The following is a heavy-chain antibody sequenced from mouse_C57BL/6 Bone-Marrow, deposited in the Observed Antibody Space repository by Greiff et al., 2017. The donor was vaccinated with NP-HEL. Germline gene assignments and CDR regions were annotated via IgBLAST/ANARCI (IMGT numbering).Heavy chain of an antibody. Sequence: VQLVESGAELVRPGASVTLSCKASGYTFTDYEMHWVKQTPVHGLEWIGAIDPETGGTAYNQKFKGKAILTADKSSSTAYMELRSLTSEDSAVYYCSRGLLPWFAYWGQGTLVTVSA. CDR3: SRGLLPWFAY. CDR1: GYTFTDYE. V-gene: IGHV1-15*01. CDR2: IDPETGGT. D-gene: IGHD2-3*01. J-gene: IGHJ3*01.